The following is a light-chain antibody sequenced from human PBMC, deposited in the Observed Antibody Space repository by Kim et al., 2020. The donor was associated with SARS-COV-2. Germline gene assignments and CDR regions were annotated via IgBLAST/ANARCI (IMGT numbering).Light chain of an antibody. CDR3: QQYGNSPLT. CDR1: QSFITNS. V-gene: IGKV3-20*01. Sequence: AGKDATLSSRASQSFITNSLAWYQHKPGQAPRLLIYGASYRATGIPDRFSGSGSGTDFTLTISRLEPEDFAVYYCQQYGNSPLTFGGGTKVDIK. J-gene: IGKJ4*01. CDR2: GAS.